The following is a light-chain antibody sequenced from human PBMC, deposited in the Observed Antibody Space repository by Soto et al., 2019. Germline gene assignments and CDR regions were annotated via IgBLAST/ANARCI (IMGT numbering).Light chain of an antibody. CDR2: DVS. J-gene: IGLJ1*01. Sequence: QSVLTQPASVSGSPGQSVTISCTGTSSDVGGYNHVSWYQQYPGKAPKLTIYDVSNRPSGVSNRFSGSKSGNTASLTISGLQAEDEADYYCSPFTSSTTYVFGPGTKVTVL. V-gene: IGLV2-14*01. CDR1: SSDVGGYNH. CDR3: SPFTSSTTYV.